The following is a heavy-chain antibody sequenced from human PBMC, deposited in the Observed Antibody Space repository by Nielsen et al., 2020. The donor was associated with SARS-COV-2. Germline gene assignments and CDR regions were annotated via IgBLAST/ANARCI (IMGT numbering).Heavy chain of an antibody. D-gene: IGHD1-26*01. CDR2: TYSGGST. CDR3: AGAPRLGGAFDI. J-gene: IGHJ3*02. CDR1: GFTVSSNY. V-gene: IGHV3-66*01. Sequence: GESLKISCAASGFTVSSNYMSWVRQAPGKGLEWVSVTYSGGSTYYADSVKGRFTISRDNSKNTLYLQMNSLRAEDTAVYYCAGAPRLGGAFDIWGQGTMVTVSS.